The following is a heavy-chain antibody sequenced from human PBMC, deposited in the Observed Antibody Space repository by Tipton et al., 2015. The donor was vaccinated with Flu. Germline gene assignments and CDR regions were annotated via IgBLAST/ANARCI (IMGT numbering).Heavy chain of an antibody. J-gene: IGHJ4*02. V-gene: IGHV1-69*01. D-gene: IGHD3-9*01. Sequence: QLVQSGAEVKIPGSSVKVSCKASGGIFSNYALNWVRQAPGQGLEWMGGIITLIDTANSAQKFRDRLTITADESTSTVYMELSSLKSEDTAVYYCAHARGVRFDWLLHFDFWGQGTLVTVSS. CDR3: AHARGVRFDWLLHFDF. CDR1: GGIFSNYA. CDR2: IITLIDTA.